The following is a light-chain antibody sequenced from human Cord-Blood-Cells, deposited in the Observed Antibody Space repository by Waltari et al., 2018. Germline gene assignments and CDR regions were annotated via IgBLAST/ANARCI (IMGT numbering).Light chain of an antibody. V-gene: IGKV1-39*01. J-gene: IGKJ3*01. CDR3: QQSYSTPFT. CDR1: QSISSY. Sequence: DIQMTQSPSSLSASVGDRVTITCRASQSISSYLNWYQQKPGKAPKLLIYAASSLQSGVPSRFSGRGSGTEFTRTISSLQPEDFATYYCQQSYSTPFTFGPGTKVDIK. CDR2: AAS.